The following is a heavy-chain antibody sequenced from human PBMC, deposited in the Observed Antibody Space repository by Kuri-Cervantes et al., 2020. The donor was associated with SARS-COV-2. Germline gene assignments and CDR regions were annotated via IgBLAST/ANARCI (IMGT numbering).Heavy chain of an antibody. J-gene: IGHJ6*02. D-gene: IGHD3-22*01. CDR3: ASRRDPGYYYGMDV. CDR2: ISNSGSTM. V-gene: IGHV3-11*01. Sequence: GESLKISCAASGFTFSDYYMSWIRQAPGKGLEWISFISNSGSTMSHVDSVKGRFTISRDNSKNTLHLQMNSLRAEDTAVYFCASRRDPGYYYGMDVWGQGTTVTVSS. CDR1: GFTFSDYY.